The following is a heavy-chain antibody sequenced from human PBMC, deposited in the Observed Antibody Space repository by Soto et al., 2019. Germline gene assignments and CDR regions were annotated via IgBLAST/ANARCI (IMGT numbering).Heavy chain of an antibody. CDR3: AKWGGAGSGH. CDR1: GFTFTNYY. D-gene: IGHD1-26*01. CDR2: VNEDGSER. J-gene: IGHJ4*02. Sequence: GGSLRLSCAASGFTFTNYYMSWVRQAQGKGLEWVANVNEDGSERYYVDSVKGRFTVSRDNAKNSLYLQMNSLRAEDTAVYYCAKWGGAGSGHWGQGTLVTVSS. V-gene: IGHV3-7*01.